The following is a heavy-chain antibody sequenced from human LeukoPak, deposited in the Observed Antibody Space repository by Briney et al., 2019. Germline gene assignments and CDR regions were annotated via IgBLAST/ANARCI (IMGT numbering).Heavy chain of an antibody. V-gene: IGHV3-53*01. CDR2: IYSGGST. CDR1: GFTVSSNY. CDR3: ARGSSSSRLFDY. J-gene: IGHJ4*02. Sequence: GGSLRLSCAASGFTVSSNYMSWVRQAPGKGLEWVSVIYSGGSTYYADPVKGRFTISRDNSKNTLYLQMNSLRAEDTAVYYCARGSSSSRLFDYWGQGTLVAVSS. D-gene: IGHD6-6*01.